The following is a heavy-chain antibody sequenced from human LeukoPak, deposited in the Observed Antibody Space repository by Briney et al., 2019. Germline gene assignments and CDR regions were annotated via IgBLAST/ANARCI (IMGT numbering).Heavy chain of an antibody. Sequence: PGGSLRLSCAASGFTFSSYAMHWVRQAPGKGLEWVAVISYDGSNKYYADSVKGRFTISRDNSKNTLYLQMNSLRAEDTAVYYCARVPHSGYCGGGSCPNYFDYWGQGTLVTVSS. D-gene: IGHD2-15*01. CDR3: ARVPHSGYCGGGSCPNYFDY. V-gene: IGHV3-30-3*01. CDR2: ISYDGSNK. J-gene: IGHJ4*02. CDR1: GFTFSSYA.